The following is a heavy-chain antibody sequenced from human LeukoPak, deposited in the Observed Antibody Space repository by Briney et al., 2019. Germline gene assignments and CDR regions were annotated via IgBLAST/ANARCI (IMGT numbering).Heavy chain of an antibody. CDR2: INPNSGGT. CDR1: GYTFTGYY. V-gene: IGHV1-2*02. D-gene: IGHD2-2*01. CDR3: ARTSAVVVVPAASWFDP. Sequence: ASVKVSCKASGYTFTGYYMHWVRQAPGQGLEWMGWINPNSGGTNYAQKLQGRVTMTTDTSTSTAYMELRSLRSDDTAVYYCARTSAVVVVPAASWFDPWGQGTLVTVSS. J-gene: IGHJ5*02.